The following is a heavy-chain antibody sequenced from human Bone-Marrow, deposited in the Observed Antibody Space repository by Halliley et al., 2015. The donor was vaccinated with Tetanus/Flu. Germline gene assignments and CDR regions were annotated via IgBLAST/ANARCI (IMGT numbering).Heavy chain of an antibody. CDR2: IRRSRTPI. J-gene: IGHJ4*02. V-gene: IGHV3-48*03. D-gene: IGHD5-12*01. Sequence: VSFIRRSRTPIYYSDSGKGRFPIPRDNARNSLYLQMNSLRAEDTAVYYCAREDGYSYGLTFDSWGQGTLVTVSS. CDR3: AREDGYSYGLTFDS.